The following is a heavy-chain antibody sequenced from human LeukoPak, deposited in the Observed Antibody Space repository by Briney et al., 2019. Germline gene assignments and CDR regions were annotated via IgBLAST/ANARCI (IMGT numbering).Heavy chain of an antibody. V-gene: IGHV1-3*01. CDR3: ARLMVRGVIIQGFDY. Sequence: ASVKVSCKASGYTFTSYAMHWVRQAPGQRLEWMGWINAGNGNTKYSQKFQDRVTITRDTSASTAYMELSSLRSEVTAVYYCARLMVRGVIIQGFDYWGQGTLVTVSS. D-gene: IGHD3-10*01. CDR1: GYTFTSYA. CDR2: INAGNGNT. J-gene: IGHJ4*02.